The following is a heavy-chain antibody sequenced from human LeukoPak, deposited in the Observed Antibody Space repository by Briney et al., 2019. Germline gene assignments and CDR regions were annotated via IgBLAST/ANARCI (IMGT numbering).Heavy chain of an antibody. CDR1: GYTFTSYG. D-gene: IGHD2-15*01. J-gene: IGHJ5*02. CDR2: ISAYNGNT. V-gene: IGHV1-18*04. Sequence: ASVKVSCKASGYTFTSYGISWVRQAPGQGLEWMGWISAYNGNTNYAQKLQGRVTMTTDTSASTAYMELRSLRSDDTAVYYCARDLCSGGSCYALVWFDPWGQGTLVTVSS. CDR3: ARDLCSGGSCYALVWFDP.